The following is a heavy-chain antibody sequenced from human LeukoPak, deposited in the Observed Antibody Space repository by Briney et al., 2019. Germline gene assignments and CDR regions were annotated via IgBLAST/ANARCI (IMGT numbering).Heavy chain of an antibody. J-gene: IGHJ3*02. Sequence: PSETLSLTCVVLGSSLTTYHWSWIRQSPGKGLEWIGEINHRGTTNSDPSLKTRVTLSVDASKNLFSLNLTSVTAADAAVYFCARGPTINHHNGGYYYDTFDIWGQGTVVTVSS. V-gene: IGHV4-34*01. CDR2: INHRGTT. CDR3: ARGPTINHHNGGYYYDTFDI. D-gene: IGHD3-22*01. CDR1: GSSLTTYH.